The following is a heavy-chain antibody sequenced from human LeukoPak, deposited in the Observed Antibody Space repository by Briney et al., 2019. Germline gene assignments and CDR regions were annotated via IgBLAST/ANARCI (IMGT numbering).Heavy chain of an antibody. D-gene: IGHD3-22*01. CDR3: ARDADDSSGFSWFDP. Sequence: GASVKVSCKASGGTFSSYAISWVRQAPGQGLEWMGGIIPIFGTANYAQKFQGRVTITTDESTSTAYMELSSLRYEDTAVYYCARDADDSSGFSWFDPWGQGTLVTVSS. V-gene: IGHV1-69*05. J-gene: IGHJ5*02. CDR2: IIPIFGTA. CDR1: GGTFSSYA.